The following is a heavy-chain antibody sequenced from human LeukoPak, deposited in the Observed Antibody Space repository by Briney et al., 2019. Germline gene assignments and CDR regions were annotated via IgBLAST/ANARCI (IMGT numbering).Heavy chain of an antibody. CDR1: GYTFTGYY. J-gene: IGHJ4*02. CDR2: INPNSGGT. V-gene: IGHV1-2*02. D-gene: IGHD1-26*01. CDR3: ARSGSYGFFDY. Sequence: VGSVKVSCKASGYTFTGYYMHWVRQAPGQGLEWMGWINPNSGGTSYAQKFQGRVTMTRDTSISTAYMELSRLRSDDTAVYYCARSGSYGFFDYWGQGTLVTVSS.